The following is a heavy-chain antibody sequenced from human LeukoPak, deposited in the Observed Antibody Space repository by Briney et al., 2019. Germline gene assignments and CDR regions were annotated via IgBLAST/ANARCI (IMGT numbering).Heavy chain of an antibody. V-gene: IGHV4-59*01. D-gene: IGHD6-6*01. CDR2: IYYSGST. J-gene: IGHJ6*03. CDR1: GGSISSYY. CDR3: ARGASSSSGGYYYYYMDV. Sequence: SETLSLTCTVSGGSISSYYWSWIRQPPGKGLEWIGYIYYSGSTNYNPSLKSRVTISVDTSKNQFSLKLSSVTAADTAVYYCARGASSSSGGYYYYYMDVWGKGTPVTVS.